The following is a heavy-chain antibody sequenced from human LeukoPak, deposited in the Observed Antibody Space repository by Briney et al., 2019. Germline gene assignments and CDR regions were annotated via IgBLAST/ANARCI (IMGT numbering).Heavy chain of an antibody. CDR2: TYYRSTWFN. D-gene: IGHD2-15*01. CDR1: GDSVSSNSAA. CDR3: AREGKDFDAFDI. Sequence: SQTLSLTCAISGDSVSSNSAAWNWIRQSPSRGLEWLGRTYYRSTWFNDYAISVKSRITINPDTSKNQFSLQLNSVTPEDTAVYYCAREGKDFDAFDIWGQGTMVTVSP. V-gene: IGHV6-1*01. J-gene: IGHJ3*02.